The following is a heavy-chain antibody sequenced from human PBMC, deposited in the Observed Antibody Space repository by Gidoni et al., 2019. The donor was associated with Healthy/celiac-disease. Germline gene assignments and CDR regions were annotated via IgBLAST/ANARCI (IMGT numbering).Heavy chain of an antibody. CDR2: ISYDGSNK. CDR1: GFTFRSYA. D-gene: IGHD3-10*01. Sequence: QVQLVESGGGVVQPGRSLRLSCAASGFTFRSYAMHWVRQAPGKGLEWVAVISYDGSNKYYADSVKGRFTISRDNSKNTLYLQMNSLRAEDTAVYYCARGGLFIGATYYFDYWGQGTLVTVSS. V-gene: IGHV3-30-3*01. J-gene: IGHJ4*02. CDR3: ARGGLFIGATYYFDY.